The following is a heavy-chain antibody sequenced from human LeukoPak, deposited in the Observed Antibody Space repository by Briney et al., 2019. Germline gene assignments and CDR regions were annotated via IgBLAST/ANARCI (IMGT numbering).Heavy chain of an antibody. CDR2: IYYSEST. D-gene: IGHD5-18*01. CDR3: ARETIQLSYYMDV. V-gene: IGHV4-30-4*07. CDR1: GGSISSGGYS. J-gene: IGHJ6*03. Sequence: SETLSLTCAVSGGSISSGGYSWSWIRQPPGKGLEWIGYIYYSESTQYNPSLKSRVTISLDTSKNQFSLKLSSVTAADTAVYYCARETIQLSYYMDVWGKGTTVTVSS.